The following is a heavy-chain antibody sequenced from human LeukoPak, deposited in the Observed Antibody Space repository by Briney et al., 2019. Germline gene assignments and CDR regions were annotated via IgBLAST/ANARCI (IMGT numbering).Heavy chain of an antibody. Sequence: SETLSLTCTVSGGSISSYYWSWIRRPPGKGLEWIGYIYYSGSTNYNPSLKSRVTISVDTSKNQFSLKLSSVTAADTAVYYCARDRSGYLGAFDIWGQGTMVTVSS. CDR1: GGSISSYY. J-gene: IGHJ3*02. D-gene: IGHD5-12*01. V-gene: IGHV4-59*01. CDR3: ARDRSGYLGAFDI. CDR2: IYYSGST.